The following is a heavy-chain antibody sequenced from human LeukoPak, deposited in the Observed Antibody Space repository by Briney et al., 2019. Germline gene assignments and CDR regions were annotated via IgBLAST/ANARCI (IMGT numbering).Heavy chain of an antibody. CDR3: ARHGHSAAFDF. Sequence: GESLKISCQGSGYSFTNYWIAWVRPMPGKGLEWMGVIYPGDSDSIYSPSFQGQVTLSGDKSISTAYLQWNSLKASDTAIYYCARHGHSAAFDFWGQGTMVTVSS. J-gene: IGHJ3*01. V-gene: IGHV5-51*01. CDR1: GYSFTNYW. CDR2: IYPGDSDS. D-gene: IGHD6-13*01.